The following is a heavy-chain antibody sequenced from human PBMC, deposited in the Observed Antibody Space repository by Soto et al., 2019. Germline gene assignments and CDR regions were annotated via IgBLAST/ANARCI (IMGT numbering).Heavy chain of an antibody. CDR3: ARGSIESDAFDI. J-gene: IGHJ3*02. Sequence: GGSLRLSCAASGFTFSSYDMHWVRQSTGKGLEWVSAIGTAGDPYYPGSVKGRFTISRENAKNSLYLQMNSLRAGDTAVYYCARGSIESDAFDIWGQGTMVTVSS. V-gene: IGHV3-13*05. CDR2: IGTAGDP. CDR1: GFTFSSYD.